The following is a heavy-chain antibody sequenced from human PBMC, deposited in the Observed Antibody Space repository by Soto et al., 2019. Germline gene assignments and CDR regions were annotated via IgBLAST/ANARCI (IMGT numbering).Heavy chain of an antibody. Sequence: SETLSLTCTVSGGSLNSSYWGWIRQPPGKGPEWIGYVYYAGATNYNPSLESRVTISPDTSRNQFSLNLRSVTAADTAVYYCARVMGDWGTYYYYYGMDVWGQGTTVTVSS. D-gene: IGHD3-16*01. V-gene: IGHV4-59*01. J-gene: IGHJ6*02. CDR2: VYYAGAT. CDR1: GGSLNSSY. CDR3: ARVMGDWGTYYYYYGMDV.